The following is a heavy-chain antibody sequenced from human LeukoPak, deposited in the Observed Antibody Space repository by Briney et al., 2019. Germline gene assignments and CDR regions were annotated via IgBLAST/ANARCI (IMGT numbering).Heavy chain of an antibody. CDR1: GGSISSYY. CDR3: AREFCSSTSCYVPTFDY. CDR2: IYTSGST. Sequence: SETLSLTCTVSGGSISSYYWSWIRQPAGKGLEWIGRIYTSGSTNYNPSLKSRVTMSVDTSKNQFSLKLSSVTAADTAVYYCAREFCSSTSCYVPTFDYWGQGTLVTVSS. J-gene: IGHJ4*02. D-gene: IGHD2-2*01. V-gene: IGHV4-4*07.